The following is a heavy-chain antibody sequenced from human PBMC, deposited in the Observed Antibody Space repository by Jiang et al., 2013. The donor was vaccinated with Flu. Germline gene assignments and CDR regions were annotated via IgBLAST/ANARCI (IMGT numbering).Heavy chain of an antibody. CDR1: TFTSYG. V-gene: IGHV1-18*01. J-gene: IGHJ5*02. CDR2: ISAYNGNT. D-gene: IGHD1-26*01. Sequence: TFTSYGISWVRQAPGQGLEWMGWISAYNGNTNYAQKLQGRVTMTTDTSTSTAYMELRSLRSDDTAVYYCARVFNRGGSYDRQPTGWFDPWGQGTLVTVSS. CDR3: ARVFNRGGSYDRQPTGWFDP.